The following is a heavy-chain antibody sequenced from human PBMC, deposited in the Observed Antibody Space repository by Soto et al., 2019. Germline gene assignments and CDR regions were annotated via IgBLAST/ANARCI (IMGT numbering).Heavy chain of an antibody. Sequence: GGSLRLSCAASGFTFSSYAMSWVRQAPGKGLEWVSAISGSGGSTYYADSVKGRFTISRDNSKNTLYLQMNSLRAEDTAVYYCAKVSEYGSGSYYNELFFDYWGQGTLVTVSS. CDR1: GFTFSSYA. V-gene: IGHV3-23*01. CDR2: ISGSGGST. D-gene: IGHD3-10*01. CDR3: AKVSEYGSGSYYNELFFDY. J-gene: IGHJ4*02.